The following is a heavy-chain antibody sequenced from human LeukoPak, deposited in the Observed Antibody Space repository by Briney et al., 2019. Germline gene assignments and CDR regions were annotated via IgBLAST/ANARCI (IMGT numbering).Heavy chain of an antibody. J-gene: IGHJ5*02. V-gene: IGHV3-23*01. Sequence: GGSLRLSCAASGFTFSSYAMSWVRQAPGKGLEWVSAISGSGGSTYYADSVKGRFTISRDNSRDRLYLQMHSLRAEDTAIYYCANSPYVGDHGGPSAWGQGALVTVSS. CDR2: ISGSGGST. D-gene: IGHD3-10*01. CDR3: ANSPYVGDHGGPSA. CDR1: GFTFSSYA.